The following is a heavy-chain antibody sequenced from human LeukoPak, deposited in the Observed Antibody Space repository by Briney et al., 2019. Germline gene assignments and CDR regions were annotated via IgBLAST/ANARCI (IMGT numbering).Heavy chain of an antibody. Sequence: SETLSLTCTVSGGSVSSGSYYWSWIRQPPRKGLEWIGYIYYSGSTNYNPSLKSRVTISVDTSKNQFSLKLSSVTAADTAVYYCARKSDYGDYKSWDDAFDIWGQGTMVTVPS. CDR1: GGSVSSGSYY. CDR3: ARKSDYGDYKSWDDAFDI. D-gene: IGHD4-17*01. CDR2: IYYSGST. V-gene: IGHV4-61*01. J-gene: IGHJ3*02.